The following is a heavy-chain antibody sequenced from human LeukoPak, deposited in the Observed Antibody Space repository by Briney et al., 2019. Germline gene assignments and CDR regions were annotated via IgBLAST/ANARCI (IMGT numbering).Heavy chain of an antibody. Sequence: KPSETLSLTCAVYGGSFSGYYWSWIRQPPGKGLEWIGEINHSGSTNYNPSLKSRVTISVDTSKNQFSLKLSSVTAADTAVYYCARGRFGSSGYYSYWGQGTLVTVSS. CDR1: GGSFSGYY. D-gene: IGHD3-22*01. J-gene: IGHJ4*02. CDR3: ARGRFGSSGYYSY. CDR2: INHSGST. V-gene: IGHV4-34*01.